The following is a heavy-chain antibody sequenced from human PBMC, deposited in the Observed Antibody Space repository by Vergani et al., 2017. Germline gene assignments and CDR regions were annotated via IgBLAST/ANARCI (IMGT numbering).Heavy chain of an antibody. Sequence: QVQLVQSGAEVKKPGSSVKVSCKASGGTFSSYTISWVRQAPGQGLEWMGRILPILGIANYAQKFQGRVTITADKSTSTAYMELSSLRSEDTAVYYCARAGSGSYGWFDPWGQGTLVTVSS. CDR2: ILPILGIA. V-gene: IGHV1-69*02. J-gene: IGHJ5*02. D-gene: IGHD3-10*01. CDR1: GGTFSSYT. CDR3: ARAGSGSYGWFDP.